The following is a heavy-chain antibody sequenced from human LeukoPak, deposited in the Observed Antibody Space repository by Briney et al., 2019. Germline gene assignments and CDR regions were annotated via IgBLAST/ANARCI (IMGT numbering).Heavy chain of an antibody. J-gene: IGHJ2*01. CDR3: AREDYSSGWDWYFDL. D-gene: IGHD6-19*01. CDR1: GFTFSNAW. Sequence: PGGSLRLSYAASGFTFSNAWMSWVRQAPGKGLEWVSYISSSSSTIYYADSVKGRFTISRDNAKNSLYLQMNSLRDEDTAVYYCAREDYSSGWDWYFDLWGRGTLVTVSS. V-gene: IGHV3-48*02. CDR2: ISSSSSTI.